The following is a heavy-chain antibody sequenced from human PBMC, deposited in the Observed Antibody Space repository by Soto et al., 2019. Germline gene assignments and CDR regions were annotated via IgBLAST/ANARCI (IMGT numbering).Heavy chain of an antibody. CDR3: ARGPSSLTRFDY. J-gene: IGHJ4*02. CDR2: ISYDGSNK. Sequence: QEQLVESGGGVVQPGRSLRLSCAASGFTFSSYAMHWVRQAPGKGLEWVVAISYDGSNKYYADSVKGRFTISRDNSKNTLYLQMNSLRAEDTAVYYCARGPSSLTRFDYWGQGTLVTVSS. V-gene: IGHV3-30-3*01. CDR1: GFTFSSYA. D-gene: IGHD2-2*01.